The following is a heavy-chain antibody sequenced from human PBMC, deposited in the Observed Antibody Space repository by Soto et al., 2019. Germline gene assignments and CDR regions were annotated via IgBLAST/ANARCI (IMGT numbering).Heavy chain of an antibody. CDR3: AMANWFFDY. D-gene: IGHD7-27*01. CDR2: IYYSGST. V-gene: IGHV4-59*11. J-gene: IGHJ4*02. CDR1: GGSINNHY. Sequence: QVQLQESGPGLVKPSETLSLTCTVSGGSINNHYWSWIRQPPGQGLEWIGYIYYSGSTNYNPSLKSRVTMSVDTSKNPFSLKLSSLTAADTAIYYCAMANWFFDYWGQGTLVTVSS.